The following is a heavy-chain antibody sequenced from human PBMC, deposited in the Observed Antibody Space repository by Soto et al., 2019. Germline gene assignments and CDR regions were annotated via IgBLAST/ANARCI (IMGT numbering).Heavy chain of an antibody. CDR2: IDPSDSYT. D-gene: IGHD4-17*01. V-gene: IGHV5-10-1*01. CDR1: GYSFTGYW. J-gene: IGHJ5*02. CDR3: ARLAVTTHGWFDP. Sequence: PVESLKISCKGAGYSFTGYWISCVPQMPGKGLEWMGRIDPSDSYTNYSPSFQGHVTISADKSISTAYLQWSSLKASDTAMYYCARLAVTTHGWFDPWGQGTLVTVYS.